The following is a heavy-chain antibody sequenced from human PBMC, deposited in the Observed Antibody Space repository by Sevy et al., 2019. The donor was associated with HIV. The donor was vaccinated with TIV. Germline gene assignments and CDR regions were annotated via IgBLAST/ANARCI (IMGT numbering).Heavy chain of an antibody. D-gene: IGHD5-18*01. CDR1: GFTFSSYA. CDR3: AKDRGVDTAPLGWFDP. CDR2: ISGSGGNT. J-gene: IGHJ5*02. Sequence: GGSLRLSCAASGFTFSSYAMSWVRQAPGKGLEWVSAISGSGGNTYYADSVKGRFTISRDNSKNTLYLQMNSLRAEDTAVYYCAKDRGVDTAPLGWFDPWGQGTLVTVSS. V-gene: IGHV3-23*01.